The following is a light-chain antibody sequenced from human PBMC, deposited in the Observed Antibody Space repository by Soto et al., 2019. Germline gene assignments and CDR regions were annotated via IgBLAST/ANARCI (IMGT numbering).Light chain of an antibody. Sequence: EIVLTQSPATLSLSPGERATLSCRASQSISSCLAWYQQKPGQAPRLLIYDASKRATGIPARFSGSGSGTDFTLTIRSLEPEDFAVYYCQQSGSWPLTCGQGTKLEIK. J-gene: IGKJ2*01. V-gene: IGKV3-11*01. CDR2: DAS. CDR1: QSISSC. CDR3: QQSGSWPLT.